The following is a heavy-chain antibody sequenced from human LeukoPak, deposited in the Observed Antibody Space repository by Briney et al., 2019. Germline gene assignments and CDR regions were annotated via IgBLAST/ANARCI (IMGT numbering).Heavy chain of an antibody. CDR3: AKDLENPYYYGSGSSKGVGY. J-gene: IGHJ4*02. CDR2: ISGSGGST. V-gene: IGHV3-23*01. D-gene: IGHD3-10*01. CDR1: GFTFSSYA. Sequence: GGSLRLSCAASGFTFSSYAMSWVRQAPGKGLEWVSAISGSGGSTYYADSVKGRFTISRDNSKNTLYLQMNSLRAEDTAVYYCAKDLENPYYYGSGSSKGVGYWGQGTLVTVSS.